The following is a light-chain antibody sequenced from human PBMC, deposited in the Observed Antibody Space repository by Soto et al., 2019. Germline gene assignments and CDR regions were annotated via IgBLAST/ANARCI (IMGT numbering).Light chain of an antibody. CDR2: GNS. V-gene: IGLV1-40*01. CDR1: SSNIGAGSD. J-gene: IGLJ1*01. Sequence: QAVVTQPPSVSGAPGQRVTISCTGSSSNIGAGSDVHWYQQLPGTAPKLLIYGNSNRPSGVPDRFSGSKSGTSASLAITGLQAEDEADYYCQSYDSSLKVFGTGTKLTVL. CDR3: QSYDSSLKV.